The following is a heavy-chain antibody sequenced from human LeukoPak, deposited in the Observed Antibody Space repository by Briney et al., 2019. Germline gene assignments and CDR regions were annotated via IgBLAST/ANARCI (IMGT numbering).Heavy chain of an antibody. J-gene: IGHJ4*02. V-gene: IGHV3-23*01. CDR2: ISGSGGST. Sequence: GGSLRLSCAASGFTFRNYAMSWVRQAPGKGLGWVSAISGSGGSTYYADSVKGRFTISRDNSKNTLYLQMNSLRAEDTAVYYCAKELDSSGYFDFWGQGTLVTVSS. CDR3: AKELDSSGYFDF. D-gene: IGHD3-22*01. CDR1: GFTFRNYA.